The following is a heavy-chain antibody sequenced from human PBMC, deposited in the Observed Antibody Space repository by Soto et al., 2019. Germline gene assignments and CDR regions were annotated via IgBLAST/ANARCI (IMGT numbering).Heavy chain of an antibody. CDR3: VHRHYDGSGRPDVDV. J-gene: IGHJ6*02. D-gene: IGHD3-10*01. CDR2: RYLADDK. CDR1: GFSFSTTGMG. Sequence: QITLKESGPTLVRPTETLTLTCSFSGFSFSTTGMGVGWVRQPPGEALVWLALRYLADDKRYSPSLKSRLTISADTSNTQVVLIMTSIDVVDTATYYCVHRHYDGSGRPDVDVWGQGITVTVSS. V-gene: IGHV2-5*02.